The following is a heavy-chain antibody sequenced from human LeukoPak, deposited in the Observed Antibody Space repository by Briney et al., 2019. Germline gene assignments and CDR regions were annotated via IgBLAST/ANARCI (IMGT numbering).Heavy chain of an antibody. Sequence: GGSLRLSCAASGFTFSSYSMNWARQAPGKGLEWVSSISSSSSQIYYADSVKGRFTISRDNAKNSLYLQMNSLRAEDTALYYCAKEAGDGGYFDLWGQGTLVTVSS. CDR2: ISSSSSQI. J-gene: IGHJ5*02. V-gene: IGHV3-21*04. D-gene: IGHD3-16*01. CDR3: AKEAGDGGYFDL. CDR1: GFTFSSYS.